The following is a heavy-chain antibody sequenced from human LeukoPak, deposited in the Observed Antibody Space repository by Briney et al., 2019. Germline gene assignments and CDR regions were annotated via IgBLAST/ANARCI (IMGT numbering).Heavy chain of an antibody. J-gene: IGHJ6*02. CDR2: IIPILGIA. D-gene: IGHD2-15*01. V-gene: IGHV1-69*04. CDR3: AGVVVVAATRCYYGMDV. CDR1: GGTFSSYA. Sequence: SVKVSCKASGGTFSSYAISWVRQAPGQGLEWMGRIIPILGIANYAQKFQGRVTITADKSTSTAYMELSSLRSEDTAVYYCAGVVVVAATRCYYGMDVWGQGTTVTVSS.